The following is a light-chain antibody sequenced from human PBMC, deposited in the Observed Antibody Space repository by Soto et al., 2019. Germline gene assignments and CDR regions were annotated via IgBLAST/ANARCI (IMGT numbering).Light chain of an antibody. Sequence: LTXPASVSASPGQSITISCTGTSSDVGGYKFVSWYQHHPGKAPKLMIYEANNRPSGVSNRFSGSKSGNTASLTISGLQPEDEADYYCLSYTSANTRVFGGGTQLTVL. J-gene: IGLJ3*02. CDR3: LSYTSANTRV. CDR1: SSDVGGYKF. V-gene: IGLV2-14*01. CDR2: EAN.